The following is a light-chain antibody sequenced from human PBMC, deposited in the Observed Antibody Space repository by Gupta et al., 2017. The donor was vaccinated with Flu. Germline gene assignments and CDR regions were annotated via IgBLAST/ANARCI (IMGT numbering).Light chain of an antibody. J-gene: IGKJ1*01. CDR3: QERINRWT. Sequence: PGERATLSCRTSQSVNNYLSWYQQKPGQPPRLLIYDASDRVTGIPARFSGSGSGTDFTLTISSLEPEDSAVYYCQERINRWTLGPGTKVEIK. V-gene: IGKV3-11*01. CDR1: QSVNNY. CDR2: DAS.